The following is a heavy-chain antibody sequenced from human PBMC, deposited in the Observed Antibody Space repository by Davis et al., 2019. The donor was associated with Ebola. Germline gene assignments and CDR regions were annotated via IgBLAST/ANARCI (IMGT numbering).Heavy chain of an antibody. Sequence: SETLSLTCTVSGGSISSGGYYWSWIRQHPGKGLEWIGYIYYSGSTYYNPSLKSRVTISVDTSKNQFSLKLSSVTAADTAVYYCARGVGCTGGVCYYYYYYGMDVWGQGTTVTVSS. D-gene: IGHD2-8*02. CDR1: GGSISSGGYY. V-gene: IGHV4-31*03. CDR3: ARGVGCTGGVCYYYYYYGMDV. J-gene: IGHJ6*02. CDR2: IYYSGST.